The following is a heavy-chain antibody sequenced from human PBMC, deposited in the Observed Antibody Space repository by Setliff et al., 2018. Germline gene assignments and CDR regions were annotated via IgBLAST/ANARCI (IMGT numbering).Heavy chain of an antibody. J-gene: IGHJ4*02. D-gene: IGHD3-3*01. CDR1: GYTFTNYG. CDR3: SRLVRFCAMTSCQRLPGGEV. CDR2: ISPHTGNT. Sequence: ASVKVSCKASGYTFTNYGITWVRQAPGQGLEWMGWISPHTGNTYYTPKLHGRVTLTTDTSASTAYMELRSLGSDDTAVDYCSRLVRFCAMTSCQRLPGGEVWGQGTLVTVSS. V-gene: IGHV1-18*01.